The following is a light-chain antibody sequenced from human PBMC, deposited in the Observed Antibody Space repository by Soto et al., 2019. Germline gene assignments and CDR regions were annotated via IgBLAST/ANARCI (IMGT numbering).Light chain of an antibody. CDR1: SSDVGGYNY. J-gene: IGLJ1*01. V-gene: IGLV2-14*03. Sequence: QSVLTQPASVSGSPGQSMTISCTGASSDVGGYNYVSWYQHHPGKAPKLIIFDVSDRPSGISDRFSASKSGNTASLTISGLQAEDEADYYCCSYSSGSTPWVFGTGTKVTVL. CDR3: CSYSSGSTPWV. CDR2: DVS.